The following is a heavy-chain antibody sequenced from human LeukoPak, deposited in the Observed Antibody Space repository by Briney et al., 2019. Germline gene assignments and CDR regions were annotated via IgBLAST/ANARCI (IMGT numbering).Heavy chain of an antibody. CDR2: IYYSGST. CDR1: GGSFSGYY. V-gene: IGHV4-59*01. D-gene: IGHD3-16*01. J-gene: IGHJ3*02. Sequence: SETLSLTCAVYGGSFSGYYWSWIRQPPGKGLEWIGYIYYSGSTNYNPSLKSRVTISVDTSKNQFSLKLSSVTAADTAVYYCARVGARGPHGAFDIWGQGTMVTVSS. CDR3: ARVGARGPHGAFDI.